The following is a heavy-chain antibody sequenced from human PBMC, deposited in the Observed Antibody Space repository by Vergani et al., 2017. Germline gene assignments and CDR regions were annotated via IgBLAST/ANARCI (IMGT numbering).Heavy chain of an antibody. CDR1: GFTFTSSA. D-gene: IGHD6-13*01. V-gene: IGHV1-58*02. J-gene: IGHJ5*02. Sequence: QMQLVQSGPEVKKPGTSVKVSCKASGFTFTSSAMQWVRQARGQRLEWIGWIVVGSGNTNYAQKFQGRVTMTRDTSTSTVYMELSSLRSEDTAVYYCARGVVGYSSSWDWFDPWGQGTLVTVSS. CDR2: IVVGSGNT. CDR3: ARGVVGYSSSWDWFDP.